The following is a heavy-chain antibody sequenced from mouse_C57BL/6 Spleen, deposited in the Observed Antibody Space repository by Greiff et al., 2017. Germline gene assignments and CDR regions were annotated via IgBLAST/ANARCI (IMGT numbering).Heavy chain of an antibody. V-gene: IGHV3-6*01. CDR3: ARDGGFYFDY. J-gene: IGHJ2*01. CDR1: GYSITSGYY. CDR2: ISYDGSN. Sequence: ESGPGLVKPSQSLSLTCSVTGYSITSGYYWNWIRQFPGNKLEWMGYISYDGSNNYNPSLKNRISITRDTSKNQFFLKLNSVTTEDTATYYGARDGGFYFDYWGQGTTLTVSS.